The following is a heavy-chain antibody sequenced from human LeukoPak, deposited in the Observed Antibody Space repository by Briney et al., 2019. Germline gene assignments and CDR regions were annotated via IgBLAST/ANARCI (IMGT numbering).Heavy chain of an antibody. CDR2: ISYNDDII. D-gene: IGHD6-19*01. CDR3: ARKGSSGWYMGYFDG. CDR1: GFIVSSNY. V-gene: IGHV3-48*03. J-gene: IGHJ4*02. Sequence: GGSLRLSCAASGFIVSSNYMNWVRQAPGKGLEWISYISYNDDIIYYADSVKGRFTISRDNAKYSLYLQMNSLRAEDTAVYYCARKGSSGWYMGYFDGWGQGSLVTVSS.